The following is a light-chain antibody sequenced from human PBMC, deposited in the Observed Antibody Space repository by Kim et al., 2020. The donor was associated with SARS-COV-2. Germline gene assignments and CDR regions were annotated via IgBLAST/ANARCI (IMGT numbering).Light chain of an antibody. Sequence: KTVTISCTRSSGSIATNYVQWYQQRPGSAPTTVIYEDNQRPAGVPDRFSGSIDSSSNSASLTISGLKNEDEADYYCQSYDSNQRVLFGGGTQLTVL. J-gene: IGLJ2*01. CDR1: SGSIATNY. CDR3: QSYDSNQRVL. V-gene: IGLV6-57*03. CDR2: EDN.